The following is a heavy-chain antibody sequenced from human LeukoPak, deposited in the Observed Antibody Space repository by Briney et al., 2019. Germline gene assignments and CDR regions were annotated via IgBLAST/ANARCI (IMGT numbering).Heavy chain of an antibody. D-gene: IGHD3-3*01. CDR2: IKQDGSEK. Sequence: PGGSLRLSCAASGFTVSSNYMSWVRQAPEKGLEWVANIKQDGSEKYYVDSVKGRFTISRDNAKNSLYLQMNSLRAEDTAVYYCARESLTYYDFWSGFYGMDVWGQGTTVTVSS. CDR1: GFTVSSNY. V-gene: IGHV3-7*01. J-gene: IGHJ6*02. CDR3: ARESLTYYDFWSGFYGMDV.